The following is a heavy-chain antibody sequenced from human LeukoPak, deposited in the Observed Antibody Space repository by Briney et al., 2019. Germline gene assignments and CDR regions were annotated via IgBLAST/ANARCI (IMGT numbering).Heavy chain of an antibody. CDR1: GFTFSSYA. V-gene: IGHV3-30*18. Sequence: GGSLRLSCAASGFTFSSYAMRWVRQAPGKGLEWVSVITYDGSNKYYADSVKGRFTISRDNSKNTLYLQMNSLRAEDTAVYYCAKGLFTYYYENGGQGTLVTVSS. CDR2: ITYDGSNK. D-gene: IGHD3-16*01. CDR3: AKGLFTYYYEN. J-gene: IGHJ4*02.